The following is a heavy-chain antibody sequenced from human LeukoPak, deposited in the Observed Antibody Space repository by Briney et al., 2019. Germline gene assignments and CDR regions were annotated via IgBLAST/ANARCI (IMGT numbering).Heavy chain of an antibody. D-gene: IGHD3-3*01. CDR2: IYYSGST. J-gene: IGHJ4*02. CDR3: ASYYDFWSGYDNDY. CDR1: GGSISSSSYY. Sequence: SETLSLTCTVSGGSISSSSYYWGWIRQPPGKRLEWIGSIYYSGSTYYNPSLKSRVTISVDTSKNQFSLKLSSVTAADTAVYYCASYYDFWSGYDNDYWGQGTLVTVSS. V-gene: IGHV4-39*07.